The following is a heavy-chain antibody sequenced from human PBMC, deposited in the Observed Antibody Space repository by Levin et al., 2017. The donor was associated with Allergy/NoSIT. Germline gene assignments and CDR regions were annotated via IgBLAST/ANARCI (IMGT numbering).Heavy chain of an antibody. CDR2: ISWNSGSI. V-gene: IGHV3-9*01. CDR1: GFTFDDYA. CDR3: AKVSSVLRFLEWLFEGYYFDY. Sequence: GGSLRLSCAASGFTFDDYAMHWVRQAPGKGLEWVSGISWNSGSIGYADSVKGRFTISRDNAKNSLYLQMNSLRAEDTALYYCAKVSSVLRFLEWLFEGYYFDYWGQGTLVTVSS. J-gene: IGHJ4*02. D-gene: IGHD3-3*01.